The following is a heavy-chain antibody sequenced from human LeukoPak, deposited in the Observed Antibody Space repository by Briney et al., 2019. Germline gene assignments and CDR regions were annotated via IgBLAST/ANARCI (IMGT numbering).Heavy chain of an antibody. D-gene: IGHD3-16*02. V-gene: IGHV4-59*11. CDR2: IYYSGST. CDR1: GGSISSHY. J-gene: IGHJ5*02. CDR3: ARDLVT. Sequence: SETLSLTCTVSGGSISSHYWSWIRQPPRKGLEWIGYIYYSGSTNYNPSLKSRVTISVDTSKNQFSLKLSSVTAADTAVYYCARDLVTWGQGTLVTVSS.